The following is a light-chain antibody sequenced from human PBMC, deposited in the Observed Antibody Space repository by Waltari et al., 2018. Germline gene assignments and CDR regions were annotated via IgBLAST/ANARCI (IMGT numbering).Light chain of an antibody. V-gene: IGKV3-11*01. CDR2: DAS. J-gene: IGKJ2*01. CDR1: QRICKN. Sequence: EIVLTQSPAPLSLCAGENANLSCRARQRICKNLAWYQQKPGQAPRLLIYDASNRPTDIPARFSGSGSGTDFTLTISSLEPEDFAVYYCQQRSSWPFMYTFGQGTKLEIK. CDR3: QQRSSWPFMYT.